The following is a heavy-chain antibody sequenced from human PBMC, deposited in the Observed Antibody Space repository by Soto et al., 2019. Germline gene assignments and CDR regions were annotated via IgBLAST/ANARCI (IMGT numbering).Heavy chain of an antibody. J-gene: IGHJ4*02. V-gene: IGHV4-59*01. CDR2: NYNSATT. CDR3: ARGRFDFIWGTPAPYLDY. Sequence: QVQLQESGPGLVKPSETLSITCTVSGDSISTYYWTWIRQPPGKGLEWIGYNYNSATTKYNPSLKSRVTISVDTSKNQFSLKLSSVTTADTAVYYCARGRFDFIWGTPAPYLDYWGQGALVTVSS. D-gene: IGHD3-16*01. CDR1: GDSISTYY.